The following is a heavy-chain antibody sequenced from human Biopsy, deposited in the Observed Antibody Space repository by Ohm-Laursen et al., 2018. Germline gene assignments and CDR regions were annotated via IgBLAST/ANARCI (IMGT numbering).Heavy chain of an antibody. D-gene: IGHD3-9*01. CDR2: NIPILGTG. J-gene: IGHJ1*01. CDR3: ATKLTGYFHH. V-gene: IGHV1-69*06. CDR1: GGTFSNYG. Sequence: SVKVSCKAPGGTFSNYGVNWVRQAPGQGLEWLGGNIPILGTGNYAKKFQDRVTVAADTSTSTATMELRSLRSGDTAVYYCATKLTGYFHHWGQGTLVIVSS.